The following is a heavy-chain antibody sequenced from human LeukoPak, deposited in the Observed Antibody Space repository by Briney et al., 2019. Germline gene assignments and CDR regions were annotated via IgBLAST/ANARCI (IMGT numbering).Heavy chain of an antibody. V-gene: IGHV4-39*07. CDR2: IYYSGST. CDR1: GGSISNNNYY. Sequence: SETLSLTCTVSGGSISNNNYYWGWVRQPPGKGLEWIGSIYYSGSTYYNPSLKSRVTISVDMSKNQFSLKLSSVTAADTAVYYCARGPGSYYAFDIWGQGTMVTVSS. D-gene: IGHD3-10*01. CDR3: ARGPGSYYAFDI. J-gene: IGHJ3*02.